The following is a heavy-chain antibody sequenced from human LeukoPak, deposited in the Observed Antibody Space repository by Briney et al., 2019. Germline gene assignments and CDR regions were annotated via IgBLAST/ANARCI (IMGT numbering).Heavy chain of an antibody. Sequence: GGSLRLPCAASGFTFSSHGMHWVRQAPGKGLEWVTFISYDGSNKDYADSVKGRFTISRDNSKNTLYLQVDSLRPEDTAVYYCARGGAAGIYGMDVWGQGAIMTVTS. CDR3: ARGGAAGIYGMDV. V-gene: IGHV3-30*02. J-gene: IGHJ6*02. CDR2: ISYDGSNK. CDR1: GFTFSSHG. D-gene: IGHD6-13*01.